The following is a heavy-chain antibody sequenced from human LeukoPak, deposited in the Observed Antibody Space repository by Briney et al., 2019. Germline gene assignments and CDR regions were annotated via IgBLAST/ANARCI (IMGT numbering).Heavy chain of an antibody. CDR2: ISARGVTT. CDR1: GFTFSSYG. D-gene: IGHD3-22*01. J-gene: IGHJ4*02. CDR3: ARVEGYYDSGGYDY. Sequence: GSPRLSCAASGFTFSSYGMSWVRQVPGKGLEWVSVISARGVTTYYADSVKGRFTISRDNSEPTLYLQMNRLRAEDTAVYYCARVEGYYDSGGYDYWGQGTLDTVSS. V-gene: IGHV3-23*01.